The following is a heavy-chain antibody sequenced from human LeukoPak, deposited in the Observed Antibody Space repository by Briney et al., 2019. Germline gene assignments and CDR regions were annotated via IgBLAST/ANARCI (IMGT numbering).Heavy chain of an antibody. D-gene: IGHD3-22*01. V-gene: IGHV4-34*01. J-gene: IGHJ4*02. CDR3: ARQRDDSGYPRMSDH. CDR1: GGSFSGYY. CDR2: IYYTGRT. Sequence: SETLSLTCAVYGGSFSGYYWSWIRQPPGKGLEWLGGIYYTGRTYYTPSLKSRLTISLDTSKSQVSLRLSSVTAADTAVYYCARQRDDSGYPRMSDHWGQGTLVTVSS.